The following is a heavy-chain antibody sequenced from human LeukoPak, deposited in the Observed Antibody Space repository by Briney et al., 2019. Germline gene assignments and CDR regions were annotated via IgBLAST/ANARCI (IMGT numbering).Heavy chain of an antibody. J-gene: IGHJ4*02. Sequence: PSETLSLTCTVSGYSISSGYYWGWIRQPPGKGLEWIGSIYHSGSTYYNPSLKSRVTISVDTSKNQFSLKLSSVTAADTAVYYCARIRGGGSSWYARYLDYWGQGTLVTVSS. D-gene: IGHD6-13*01. V-gene: IGHV4-38-2*02. CDR3: ARIRGGGSSWYARYLDY. CDR1: GYSISSGYY. CDR2: IYHSGST.